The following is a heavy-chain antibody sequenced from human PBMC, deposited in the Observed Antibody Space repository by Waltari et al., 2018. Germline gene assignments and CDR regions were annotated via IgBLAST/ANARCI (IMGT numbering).Heavy chain of an antibody. CDR3: ARVSGPKYYFDY. CDR1: GGSFSGYY. Sequence: QVQLQQWGAGLLKPSETLSLTCAVYGGSFSGYYWSWIRQPPGKGLEWIGEINHSGSTNYNPSLKSRVTISVDTSKNQFSLKLSSVTAADTAVYYCARVSGPKYYFDYWGQGTLVTVSS. CDR2: INHSGST. V-gene: IGHV4-34*01. D-gene: IGHD3-10*01. J-gene: IGHJ4*02.